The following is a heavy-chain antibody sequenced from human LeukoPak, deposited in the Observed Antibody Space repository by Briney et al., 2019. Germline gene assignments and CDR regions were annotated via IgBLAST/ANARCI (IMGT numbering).Heavy chain of an antibody. CDR3: ARDLGYYDSSGLAGWFDP. D-gene: IGHD3-22*01. Sequence: SETLSLTCTVSGGSISSGGYYWSWIRQHPGKGLEWIGYIYYSGSTYYNPSLKSRVTISVDTSKNQFSLKLSSGTAADTAVYYCARDLGYYDSSGLAGWFDPWGQGTLVTVSS. V-gene: IGHV4-31*03. CDR1: GGSISSGGYY. CDR2: IYYSGST. J-gene: IGHJ5*02.